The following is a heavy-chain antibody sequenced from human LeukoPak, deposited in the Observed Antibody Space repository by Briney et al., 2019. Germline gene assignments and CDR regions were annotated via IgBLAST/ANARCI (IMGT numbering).Heavy chain of an antibody. D-gene: IGHD6-19*01. J-gene: IGHJ5*02. Sequence: GASVKVSCKASGYTFTSYDINWVRQATGQGLEWMGWMNPNSGNTGYAQKFQGRVTITRNTSINTAYMELSSLRSEDTAVYYCARMTVSGRDNWFDPWGQGTLVTVSS. CDR2: MNPNSGNT. CDR1: GYTFTSYD. CDR3: ARMTVSGRDNWFDP. V-gene: IGHV1-8*03.